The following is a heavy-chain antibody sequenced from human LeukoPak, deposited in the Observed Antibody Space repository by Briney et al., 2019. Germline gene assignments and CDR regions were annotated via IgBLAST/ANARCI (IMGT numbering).Heavy chain of an antibody. Sequence: GGSLRLSCAASGFTFSGHGMNWVSQAPGKGLEWVSGISPSGGITYYTDSVKGRFTISRDNSKNTQSLQMNSLRAEDTAVYYCAKDDDWGRYKHWGQGTLVTVSS. CDR1: GFTFSGHG. CDR2: ISPSGGIT. J-gene: IGHJ1*01. CDR3: AKDDDWGRYKH. D-gene: IGHD3-16*01. V-gene: IGHV3-23*01.